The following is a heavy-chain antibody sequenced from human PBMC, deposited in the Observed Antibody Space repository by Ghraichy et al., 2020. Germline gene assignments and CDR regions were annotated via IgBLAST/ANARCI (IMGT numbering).Heavy chain of an antibody. CDR3: ARRARGRRWLQLRVYFDY. Sequence: SETLSLTCAVYGGSFSGYYWSWIRQPPGKGLEWIGEINHSGSTNYNPPLKSRVTISVDTSKNQFSLKLSSVTAADTAVYYCARRARGRRWLQLRVYFDYWGQGTLVTVSS. D-gene: IGHD5-24*01. J-gene: IGHJ4*02. V-gene: IGHV4-34*01. CDR1: GGSFSGYY. CDR2: INHSGST.